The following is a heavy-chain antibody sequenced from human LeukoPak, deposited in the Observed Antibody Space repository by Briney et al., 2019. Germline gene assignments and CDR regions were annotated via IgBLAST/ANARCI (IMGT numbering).Heavy chain of an antibody. Sequence: PSETLSLTCAVYGGSFSVYYWSWIRQPPGKGLEWIGEINHSGSTNYNPSLKSRVTISVDTSKNQFSLKLSSVTAADTAVYYCARGGSSGWFSPKAIRFDYWGQGTLVTVSS. D-gene: IGHD6-19*01. CDR1: GGSFSVYY. J-gene: IGHJ4*02. CDR3: ARGGSSGWFSPKAIRFDY. CDR2: INHSGST. V-gene: IGHV4-34*01.